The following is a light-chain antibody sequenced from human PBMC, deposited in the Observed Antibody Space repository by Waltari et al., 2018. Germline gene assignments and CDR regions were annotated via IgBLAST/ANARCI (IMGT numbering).Light chain of an antibody. V-gene: IGLV1-47*01. Sequence: QSVLTQPPSASGTPGQSVTISCSGGSTNIGTNYVYWYQQLQGGAPKLLISKHNQRPSGVPDRFSGSKSGTSASLAISGFRSDDEADCYCAALFDSLYVALFGGVTNLTVL. CDR2: KHN. J-gene: IGLJ3*02. CDR1: STNIGTNY. CDR3: AALFDSLYVAL.